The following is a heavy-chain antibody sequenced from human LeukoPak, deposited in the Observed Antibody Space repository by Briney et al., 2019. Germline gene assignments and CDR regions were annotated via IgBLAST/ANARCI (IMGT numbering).Heavy chain of an antibody. D-gene: IGHD3-9*01. Sequence: GGSLRLSCAASGFTFSSYTMTWVRQAPGKGLEWVSAISGSGAHTFYADSVEGRFTVSRDNFNDTLYLQMNSLRVDDTAIYYCARDWFNDYWGQGTLVTVSS. J-gene: IGHJ4*02. CDR3: ARDWFNDY. V-gene: IGHV3-23*01. CDR2: ISGSGAHT. CDR1: GFTFSSYT.